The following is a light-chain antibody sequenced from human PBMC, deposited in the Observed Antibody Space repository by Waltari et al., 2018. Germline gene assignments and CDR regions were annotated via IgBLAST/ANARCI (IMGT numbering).Light chain of an antibody. Sequence: DIVMTQSPDSLAVSLGERATITCKSSQSVVSMYNNKNDIGWYQQRPGQPPRRLMYMASSRESGVPGHFSGSESGTDFNLTINRLQAEDVALYYCQQYYSTPYTFGQGTKLEIK. J-gene: IGKJ2*01. CDR3: QQYYSTPYT. CDR1: QSVVSMYNNKND. V-gene: IGKV4-1*01. CDR2: MAS.